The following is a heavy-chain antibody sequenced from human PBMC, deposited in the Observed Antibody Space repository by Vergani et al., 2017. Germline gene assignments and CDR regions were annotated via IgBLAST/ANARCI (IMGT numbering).Heavy chain of an antibody. D-gene: IGHD3-10*01. CDR3: VRVPLIRRGSGNYGINNFQGMDV. CDR1: GFISSSYW. V-gene: IGHV3-7*01. J-gene: IGHJ6*02. Sequence: EGQLVESGGDWVQRGGSLRLSCAASGFISSSYWMSWVRQAPGKGLEWVANVNQDGSEKYYVDSVRGRFTISRDNAKHSIYLEMNSLRAEDTVVYFCVRVPLIRRGSGNYGINNFQGMDVWGQGTTVIVSS. CDR2: VNQDGSEK.